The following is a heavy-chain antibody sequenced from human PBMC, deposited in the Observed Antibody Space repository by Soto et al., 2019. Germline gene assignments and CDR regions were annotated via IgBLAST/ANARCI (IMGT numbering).Heavy chain of an antibody. D-gene: IGHD1-7*01. V-gene: IGHV4-34*01. Sequence: QVQLQQWGAGLLKPSETLSLTCAVYGGSFSGYYWSWIRQPPGKGLEWIGEINHSGSTNYNPTLKSRVTISVDTSKNQFSLKLSSVTAAGTAVYYCAREGITGTTYGLDYWGQGTLVTVSS. CDR1: GGSFSGYY. CDR2: INHSGST. J-gene: IGHJ4*02. CDR3: AREGITGTTYGLDY.